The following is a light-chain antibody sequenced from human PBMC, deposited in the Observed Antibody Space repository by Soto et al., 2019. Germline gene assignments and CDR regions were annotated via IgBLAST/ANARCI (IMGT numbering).Light chain of an antibody. V-gene: IGKV3-15*01. CDR3: QQYNNWPPMYT. J-gene: IGKJ2*01. CDR2: GAS. Sequence: EIVMTQSPATLPVSPGERATLSCRTSQDVSNNLAWYQQKPGQAPRLLMYGASTRATSIPDRFSGSGSGTEFTLTISNLQSEDFAVFYCQQYNNWPPMYTLGQGTKLEIK. CDR1: QDVSNN.